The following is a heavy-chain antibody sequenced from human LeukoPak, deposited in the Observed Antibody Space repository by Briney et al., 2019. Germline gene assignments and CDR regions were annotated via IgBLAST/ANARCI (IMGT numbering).Heavy chain of an antibody. CDR2: INTNTGNP. J-gene: IGHJ6*03. D-gene: IGHD3-10*01. Sequence: GASVKVSCKASGYTFTSYAMNWVRQAPGQGLEWMGWINTNTGNPTYAQGFTGRFVFSLDTSVSTAYLQISSLKAEDTAVYYCARDTMVRGDYYYYMDVWGKGTTVTVSS. CDR1: GYTFTSYA. V-gene: IGHV7-4-1*02. CDR3: ARDTMVRGDYYYYMDV.